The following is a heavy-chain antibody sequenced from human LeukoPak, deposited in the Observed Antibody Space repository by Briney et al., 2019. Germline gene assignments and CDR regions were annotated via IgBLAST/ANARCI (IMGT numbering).Heavy chain of an antibody. CDR1: GFTFSDYY. Sequence: GGSLRLSCAASGFTFSDYYMSWIRQAPGKGLEWVSYISSSSSYIYYADSVKGRFTISRDNAKNSLYLQMNSLRAEDTAVYYCARDFVGNNWNYEDWFDPWGQGTLVTVSS. J-gene: IGHJ5*02. CDR2: ISSSSSYI. D-gene: IGHD1-7*01. V-gene: IGHV3-11*06. CDR3: ARDFVGNNWNYEDWFDP.